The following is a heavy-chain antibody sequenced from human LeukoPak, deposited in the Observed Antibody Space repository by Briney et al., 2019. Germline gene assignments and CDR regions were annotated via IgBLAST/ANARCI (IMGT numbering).Heavy chain of an antibody. CDR1: GYSFTNYD. V-gene: IGHV1-18*01. D-gene: IGHD1-7*01. CDR2: ISPLNYKT. Sequence: ASVKVSCKASGYSFTNYDINWVRQAPGQGLEWMGWISPLNYKTKYAQKFQGRGTLSTDSSTSTAYMDLTSLRSDDTAVYYCATGDWNYVSGGYSLDYWGQGTRLTVSS. J-gene: IGHJ4*02. CDR3: ATGDWNYVSGGYSLDY.